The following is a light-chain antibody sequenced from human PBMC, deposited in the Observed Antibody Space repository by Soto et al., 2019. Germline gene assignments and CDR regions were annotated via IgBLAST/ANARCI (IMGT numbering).Light chain of an antibody. CDR3: QQYDSEILT. V-gene: IGKV1-33*01. J-gene: IGKJ4*01. CDR1: QGIINN. Sequence: DIQMTQSPSSLSASIGDRVTITCRASQGIINNLNWYQQKPGKPPQLLIYDASYLEAGVSSRFSGGGSGTEFTFTISNLQAEDVATYYCQQYDSEILTFGGGTTVDIK. CDR2: DAS.